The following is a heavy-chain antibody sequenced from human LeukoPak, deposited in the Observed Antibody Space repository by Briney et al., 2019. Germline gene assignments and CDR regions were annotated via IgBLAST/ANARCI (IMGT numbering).Heavy chain of an antibody. CDR3: ARRPRDSSGYYLGAFHA. V-gene: IGHV3-23*01. Sequence: GGSLRLSCAASGFTFSTYAMTWVRQAPGKGLDWVSVIGASGADTYYADSVKGRFTISRDNAKNTLYLHMSSLRAEDTAVYFCARRPRDSSGYYLGAFHAWGQGTTVTVSS. CDR1: GFTFSTYA. J-gene: IGHJ3*01. CDR2: IGASGADT. D-gene: IGHD3-22*01.